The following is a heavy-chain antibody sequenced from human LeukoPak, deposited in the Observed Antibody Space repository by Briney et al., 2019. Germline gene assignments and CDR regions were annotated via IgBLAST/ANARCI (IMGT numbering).Heavy chain of an antibody. Sequence: PGGSLRLSCAASGFTFSRSWMSWVRQAPGKGLEWVANIQQDGSDKYYVDSVKGRFTISRDNAKNSLYLQMNSLRTEDTAVYYCARDLYRIVVVPHYFDYWDQGTLVTVSS. D-gene: IGHD3-22*01. CDR2: IQQDGSDK. CDR3: ARDLYRIVVVPHYFDY. V-gene: IGHV3-7*01. CDR1: GFTFSRSW. J-gene: IGHJ4*02.